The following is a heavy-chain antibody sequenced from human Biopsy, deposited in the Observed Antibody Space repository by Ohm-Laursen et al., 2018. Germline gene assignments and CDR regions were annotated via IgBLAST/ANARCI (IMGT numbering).Heavy chain of an antibody. Sequence: SDTLSLTCTVSGDSVSSGSFYWPWIRQPPGQGLEYIGYIYDRGSTANYNPSLESRVTMSVDMPKNQFSLKLSSVTAADTAIYYCARGMRSSGWPYFDSWGQGTLVTVSS. CDR2: IYDRGSTA. D-gene: IGHD6-19*01. J-gene: IGHJ4*02. CDR3: ARGMRSSGWPYFDS. V-gene: IGHV4-61*01. CDR1: GDSVSSGSFY.